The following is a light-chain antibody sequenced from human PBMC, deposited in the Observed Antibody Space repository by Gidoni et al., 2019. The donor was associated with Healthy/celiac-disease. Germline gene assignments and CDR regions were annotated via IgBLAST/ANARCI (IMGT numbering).Light chain of an antibody. J-gene: IGKJ1*01. CDR1: QSLLHSDGKTY. CDR2: EVS. V-gene: IGKV2-29*02. CDR3: MQGIHLTPWT. Sequence: DIVMTQSPLSLSVTPGQPASISCKSSQSLLHSDGKTYLYWYLQKPGQSPQLLIYEVSSRLSGVPDRVSGSGSGTDVTLKISRVEAEDVGVYYCMQGIHLTPWTFGQGTKVEIK.